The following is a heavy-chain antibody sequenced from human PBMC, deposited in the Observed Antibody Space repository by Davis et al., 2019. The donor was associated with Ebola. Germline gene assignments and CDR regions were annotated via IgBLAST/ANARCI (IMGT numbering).Heavy chain of an antibody. CDR1: GFTVSSNY. CDR3: ARSPLDSSGPRFDY. D-gene: IGHD3-22*01. CDR2: IYSGGST. J-gene: IGHJ4*02. V-gene: IGHV3-53*01. Sequence: PGGSLRLSCAASGFTVSSNYMSWVRQAPGKGLEWVSVIYSGGSTYYADSVKGRFTISRDNSKNTLYLQMNSLRAEDTAVYYCARSPLDSSGPRFDYWGQGTLVTVSS.